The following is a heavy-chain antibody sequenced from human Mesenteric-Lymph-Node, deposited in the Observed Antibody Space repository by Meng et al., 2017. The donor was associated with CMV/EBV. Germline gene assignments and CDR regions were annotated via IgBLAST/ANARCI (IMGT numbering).Heavy chain of an antibody. Sequence: GESLKISCKGSGYSFIDYWIGWVRQMPGKGLELMGIIFPHDSDIKYSPSFQGQVTISADKSISTAYLQWSSLKASDTAMYYCARGPDPRWWFDPWGQGTLVTVSS. CDR1: GYSFIDYW. D-gene: IGHD2-15*01. V-gene: IGHV5-51*01. J-gene: IGHJ5*02. CDR2: IFPHDSDI. CDR3: ARGPDPRWWFDP.